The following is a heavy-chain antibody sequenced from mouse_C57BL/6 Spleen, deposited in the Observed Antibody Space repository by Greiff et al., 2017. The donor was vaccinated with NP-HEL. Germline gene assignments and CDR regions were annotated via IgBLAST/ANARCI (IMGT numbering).Heavy chain of an antibody. CDR1: GYTFTDYN. D-gene: IGHD3-2*02. V-gene: IGHV1-22*01. Sequence: EVQLQQSGPELVKPGASVKMSCKASGYTFTDYNMHWVKQSHGKSLEWIGYINPNNGGTSYNQKFKGKATLTVNKSSSTAYMELRSRTSEDSAVYYWARRGLRLQGYYAMDYWGQGTSVTVSS. CDR3: ARRGLRLQGYYAMDY. CDR2: INPNNGGT. J-gene: IGHJ4*01.